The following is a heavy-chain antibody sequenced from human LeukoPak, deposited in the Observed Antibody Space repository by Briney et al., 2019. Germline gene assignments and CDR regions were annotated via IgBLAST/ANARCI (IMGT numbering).Heavy chain of an antibody. Sequence: GGSLRLSCAASGFTFSSNWMTWVRQAPGKGLEWVANTNQDGSEKYYVDSVKGRFTISRDNAKSSLYLQMDSLRAEDTAVYYCARAGGSTVSHSDYWGQGTLVTVSS. CDR1: GFTFSSNW. CDR2: TNQDGSEK. D-gene: IGHD4-17*01. J-gene: IGHJ4*02. CDR3: ARAGGSTVSHSDY. V-gene: IGHV3-7*03.